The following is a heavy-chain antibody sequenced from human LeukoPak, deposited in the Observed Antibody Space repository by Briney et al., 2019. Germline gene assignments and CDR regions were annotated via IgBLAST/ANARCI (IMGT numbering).Heavy chain of an antibody. CDR2: ISSSSSYI. CDR1: GFTFSSYS. D-gene: IGHD5-18*01. CDR3: ARLEDTAMVYFDY. Sequence: GGSLRLSCAASGFTFSSYSMNWVRQAPGKGLEWVSSISSSSSYIYYADSVKGRFTISRDNAKNSLYLQMNSLRAEDTAVYYCARLEDTAMVYFDYWGQGTLVTVSS. J-gene: IGHJ4*02. V-gene: IGHV3-21*01.